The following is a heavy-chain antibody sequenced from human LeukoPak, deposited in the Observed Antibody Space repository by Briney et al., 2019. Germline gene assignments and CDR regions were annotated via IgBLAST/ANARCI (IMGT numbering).Heavy chain of an antibody. Sequence: AAMRVSCRGSGYTFKSYNINWVRQATGQGLEWMGWMNPNSGNRGYAQKFQGRVTMTRNTSISTAYMELSSLRSEDTAVYYCARGGSGSSWYGFYYYYMDVWGKGTTVTASS. CDR2: MNPNSGNR. J-gene: IGHJ6*03. CDR3: ARGGSGSSWYGFYYYYMDV. V-gene: IGHV1-8*01. D-gene: IGHD6-13*01. CDR1: GYTFKSYN.